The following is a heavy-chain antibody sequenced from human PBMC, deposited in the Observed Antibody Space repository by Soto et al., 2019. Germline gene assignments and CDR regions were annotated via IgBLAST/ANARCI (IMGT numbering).Heavy chain of an antibody. Sequence: SVKVSCKASGGTFSSYAISWLRKAPGQGLEWMGGIIPIFGTANYAQKFQGRVTITADESTSTAYMELSSLRSEDTAVYYCASGVITMVRGVIPPRKYPDAFDIWGQGTMVTVSS. V-gene: IGHV1-69*13. CDR2: IIPIFGTA. CDR1: GGTFSSYA. CDR3: ASGVITMVRGVIPPRKYPDAFDI. J-gene: IGHJ3*02. D-gene: IGHD3-10*01.